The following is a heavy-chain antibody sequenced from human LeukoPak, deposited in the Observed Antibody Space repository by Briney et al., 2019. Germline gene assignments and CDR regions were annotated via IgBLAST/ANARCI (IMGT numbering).Heavy chain of an antibody. CDR2: VSSDGTYT. J-gene: IGHJ4*02. D-gene: IGHD1-20*01. V-gene: IGHV3-74*03. Sequence: GGSLRLSCAASGFTFSSYFMHWVRQAPGKGLVWVSRVSSDGTYTEYADSVKGRFTISRDNAKDTLYLQMNSLRAEDTAVYFCARGGWISGTLTFDYWGQGTLVTVSS. CDR1: GFTFSSYF. CDR3: ARGGWISGTLTFDY.